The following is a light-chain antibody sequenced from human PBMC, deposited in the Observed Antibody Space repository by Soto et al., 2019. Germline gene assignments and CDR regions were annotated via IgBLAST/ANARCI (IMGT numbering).Light chain of an antibody. Sequence: QSALTQHASVSGSPGQSITISCTGTSSDVGAYNYVSWYQQHPGKAPKLMIYDVSNRPSGVSNRFSGSKSGNTASLTISGLQAEDDADYYCSSYSSSSTVVFGGGTKLTVL. CDR3: SSYSSSSTVV. V-gene: IGLV2-14*01. J-gene: IGLJ2*01. CDR1: SSDVGAYNY. CDR2: DVS.